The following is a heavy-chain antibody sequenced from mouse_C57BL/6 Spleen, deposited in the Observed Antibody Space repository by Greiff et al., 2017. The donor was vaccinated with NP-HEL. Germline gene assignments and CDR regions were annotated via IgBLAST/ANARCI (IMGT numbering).Heavy chain of an antibody. Sequence: QVHVKQSGAELARPGASVKLSCKASGYTFTSYGISWVKQRTGQGLEWIGEIYPRSGHTYSIEKFKGKATLTADKSSSTAYMELRSLTSEDSAVYFCARRGVYYGSSEYFDYWGQGTTLTVSS. CDR3: ARRGVYYGSSEYFDY. V-gene: IGHV1-81*01. CDR2: IYPRSGHT. J-gene: IGHJ2*01. D-gene: IGHD1-1*01. CDR1: GYTFTSYG.